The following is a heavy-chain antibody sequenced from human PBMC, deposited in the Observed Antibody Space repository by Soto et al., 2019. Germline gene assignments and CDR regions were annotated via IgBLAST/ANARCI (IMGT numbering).Heavy chain of an antibody. Sequence: ASVKVSCKASGYTFTGYYMHWVRQAPGQGLEWMGWINPNSGGTNYAQKFQGWVTMTRDTSISTAYMELSRLRSDDTAVYYCARARRDGYNFYYFDYWGQGTLVTVSS. CDR2: INPNSGGT. CDR3: ARARRDGYNFYYFDY. J-gene: IGHJ4*02. CDR1: GYTFTGYY. V-gene: IGHV1-2*04. D-gene: IGHD5-12*01.